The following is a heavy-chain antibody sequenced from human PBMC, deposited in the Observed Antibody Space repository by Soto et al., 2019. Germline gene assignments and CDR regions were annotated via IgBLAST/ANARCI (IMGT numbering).Heavy chain of an antibody. CDR1: GDSVSNNGTT. CDR2: AYYRSRWQY. D-gene: IGHD1-26*01. V-gene: IGHV6-1*01. CDR3: ARDDPDFNSGFDS. Sequence: SQTLSLTCAICGDSVSNNGTTCNWIRQSPSRGLEWLGRAYYRSRWQYHYATSVRSRITIIPDTSKNQFSLQLTSATREDTAVYYCARDDPDFNSGFDSWGQGSPVTVSS. J-gene: IGHJ4*02.